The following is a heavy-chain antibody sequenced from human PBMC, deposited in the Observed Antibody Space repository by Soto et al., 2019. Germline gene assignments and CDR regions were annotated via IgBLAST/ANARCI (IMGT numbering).Heavy chain of an antibody. CDR3: ARDSYLTGGATNY. CDR2: IIPILGIA. J-gene: IGHJ4*02. Sequence: VKVSCKASGGTFSSYTISWVRQAPGQGLEWMGRIIPILGIANYAQKFQGRVTITADKSTSTAYMELSSLRSEDTAVYYCARDSYLTGGATNYWGQGTLVTVS. CDR1: GGTFSSYT. V-gene: IGHV1-69*10. D-gene: IGHD1-26*01.